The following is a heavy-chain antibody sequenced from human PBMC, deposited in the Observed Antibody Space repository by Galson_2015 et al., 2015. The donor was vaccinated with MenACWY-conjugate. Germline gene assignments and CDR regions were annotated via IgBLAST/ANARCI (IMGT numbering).Heavy chain of an antibody. CDR2: IYYSGNT. CDR1: GGSISSSSYF. V-gene: IGHV4-39*01. D-gene: IGHD6-13*01. J-gene: IGHJ4*02. CDR3: ARHVRGIAAAGSALEGGRQDY. Sequence: ETLSLTCTVSGGSISSSSYFWGWIRQPPGKGLEWIGSIYYSGNTYYNASLKSRITISVDTSKNQFSLNLSSVTAADTAVYYCARHVRGIAAAGSALEGGRQDYWGQGILVAVSS.